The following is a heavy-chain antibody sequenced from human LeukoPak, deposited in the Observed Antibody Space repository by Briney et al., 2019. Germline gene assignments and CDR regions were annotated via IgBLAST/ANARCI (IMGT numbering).Heavy chain of an antibody. D-gene: IGHD4-17*01. V-gene: IGHV3-9*01. J-gene: IGHJ4*02. Sequence: GGSLRLSCAASGFTFSSYTMNWVRQAPGKGLEWVSGISWNSGSIGYADSVRGRFTISRDNAKNSLYLQMNSLRAEDTALYYCAKGTGDYVGMGLFDYWGQGTLVTVSS. CDR2: ISWNSGSI. CDR1: GFTFSSYT. CDR3: AKGTGDYVGMGLFDY.